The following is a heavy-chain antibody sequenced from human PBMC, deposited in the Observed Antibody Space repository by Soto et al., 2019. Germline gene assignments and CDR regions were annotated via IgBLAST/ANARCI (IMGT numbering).Heavy chain of an antibody. J-gene: IGHJ4*02. Sequence: QVQLVQSGAEVKKPGASVKVSCKASGYTFPNYGITWVRQAPGQGLEWMGWISAYKTNIKYAQKFQGRVTLTTDTPTSTAYMELRSLRSDDTAIYYCVRDLDGSGAYYTDFWGQGTLVNVSS. CDR1: GYTFPNYG. D-gene: IGHD3-10*01. CDR3: VRDLDGSGAYYTDF. CDR2: ISAYKTNI. V-gene: IGHV1-18*01.